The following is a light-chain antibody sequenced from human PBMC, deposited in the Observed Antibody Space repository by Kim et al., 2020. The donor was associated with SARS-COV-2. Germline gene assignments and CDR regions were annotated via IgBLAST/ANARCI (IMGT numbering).Light chain of an antibody. CDR2: GAS. CDR1: QSVSSSY. V-gene: IGKV3-20*01. J-gene: IGKJ5*01. Sequence: PGERATLSCSASQSVSSSYLAWYQQKPGQAPRLLIYGASSRATGIPDRFSGSGSGTDFTLTISRLEPEDFAVYYCQQYGSSPKVTFGQGTRLEIK. CDR3: QQYGSSPKVT.